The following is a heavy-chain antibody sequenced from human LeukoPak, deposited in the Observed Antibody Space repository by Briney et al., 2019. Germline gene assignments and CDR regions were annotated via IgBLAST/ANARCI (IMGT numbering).Heavy chain of an antibody. J-gene: IGHJ4*02. CDR2: IYYSGST. CDR3: ASTRYFDWLLDY. V-gene: IGHV4-39*01. Sequence: SETLSLTCTVSGGSISSSSYYWGWIRQPPGKGLEWIGSIYYSGSTYYNPSLKSRVTISVDTSKNQFSLKLSSVTAADTAVYYCASTRYFDWLLDYWGQGTLVAVSS. D-gene: IGHD3-9*01. CDR1: GGSISSSSYY.